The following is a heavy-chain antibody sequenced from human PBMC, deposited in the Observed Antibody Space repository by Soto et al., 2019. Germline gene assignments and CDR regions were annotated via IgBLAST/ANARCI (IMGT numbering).Heavy chain of an antibody. CDR1: GGSVSNSNYY. J-gene: IGHJ4*02. V-gene: IGHV4-39*01. CDR2: VYYRGRS. CDR3: VSQRTSVLTQAYFDY. Sequence: SETLSLTCTVSGGSVSNSNYYWGWIRQSPGKGLEWIGSVYYRGRSYSKSSVKSRVTISVDTSKNQFSLNLNSVTASDTAVYSCVSQRTSVLTQAYFDYWGPGALVTVSS. D-gene: IGHD2-8*01.